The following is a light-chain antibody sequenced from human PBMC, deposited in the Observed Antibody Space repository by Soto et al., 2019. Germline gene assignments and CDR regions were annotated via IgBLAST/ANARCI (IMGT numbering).Light chain of an antibody. CDR3: SSYAGSNNFV. V-gene: IGLV2-14*01. CDR1: SSDIGGYNY. CDR2: EVS. J-gene: IGLJ1*01. Sequence: QSVLTQPASVSGSPGQSITISCTGTSSDIGGYNYVSWYQQHPGKAPKLIIYEVSNRPSGVSNRFSGSQSGNTASLTISGLQAEDEADYYCSSYAGSNNFVFGTGTKLTVL.